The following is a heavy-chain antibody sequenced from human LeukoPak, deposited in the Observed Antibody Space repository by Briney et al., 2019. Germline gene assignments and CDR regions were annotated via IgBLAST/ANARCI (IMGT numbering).Heavy chain of an antibody. J-gene: IGHJ5*02. Sequence: ASVKVSCKASGYTFTGYYMHWVRQAPGQGLEWMGWINPNSGGTNYAQKFQGRVTMTRDTSTSTAYMELSSLRSEDTAVYYCARESRELGIGWFDPWGQGTLVTVSS. CDR2: INPNSGGT. D-gene: IGHD7-27*01. V-gene: IGHV1-2*02. CDR1: GYTFTGYY. CDR3: ARESRELGIGWFDP.